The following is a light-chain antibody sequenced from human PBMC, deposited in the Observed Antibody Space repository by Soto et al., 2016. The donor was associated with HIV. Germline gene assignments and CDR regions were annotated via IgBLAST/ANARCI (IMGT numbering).Light chain of an antibody. CDR3: LQDYNYPYT. V-gene: IGKV1-6*01. Sequence: AIQMTQSPSSLSASVGDRVTITCRASQGIRNGLGWYQQKPGKAPKLLIYAASSLGSGVPLRFSGSGSGTDFTLTISSLQPEDSASYFCLQDYNYPYTFGQGTKLEIK. CDR1: QGIRNG. J-gene: IGKJ2*01. CDR2: AAS.